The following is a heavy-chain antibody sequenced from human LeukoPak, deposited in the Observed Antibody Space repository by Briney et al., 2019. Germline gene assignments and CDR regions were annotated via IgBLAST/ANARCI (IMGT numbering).Heavy chain of an antibody. CDR2: IKQDGSEK. V-gene: IGHV3-7*03. CDR1: GFTFSRYW. J-gene: IGHJ4*02. Sequence: GGSLRLSCAASGFTFSRYWMSWVRQAPGKGLEWVANIKQDGSEKYYVDSVKGRFTISRDNAKNSLYLQMNSLRAEDTAVYYCARDSNDIVVVPAAIDYWGQGTLVTASS. CDR3: ARDSNDIVVVPAAIDY. D-gene: IGHD2-2*01.